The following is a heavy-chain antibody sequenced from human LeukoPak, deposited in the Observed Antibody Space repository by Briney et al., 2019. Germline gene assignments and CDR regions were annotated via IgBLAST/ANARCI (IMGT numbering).Heavy chain of an antibody. V-gene: IGHV1-69*05. J-gene: IGHJ5*02. CDR1: GGTFSSYA. D-gene: IGHD3-22*01. Sequence: ASVKVSCKASGGTFSSYAISWVRQAPGQGLEWMGGIIPIFGTANYAQKFQGRVTITTDESTSKAYMELSSLRSEDTAVYYCARYYYDSSGYVYHAHWFDPWGQGTLVTVSS. CDR3: ARYYYDSSGYVYHAHWFDP. CDR2: IIPIFGTA.